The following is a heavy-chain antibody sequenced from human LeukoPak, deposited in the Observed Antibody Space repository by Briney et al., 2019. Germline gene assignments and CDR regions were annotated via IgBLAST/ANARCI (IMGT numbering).Heavy chain of an antibody. Sequence: PGGSLRLSCAASGFSFSSYAMSWVRQAPGKGLEWVSGISDSDNSIYYADSVKGRFTISRDNSRNTLYLQMNSLRAEDTAVYYRARDPARYSSSNWFDPWGQGTLVTVSS. J-gene: IGHJ5*02. CDR2: ISDSDNSI. CDR3: ARDPARYSSSNWFDP. D-gene: IGHD6-6*01. V-gene: IGHV3-23*01. CDR1: GFSFSSYA.